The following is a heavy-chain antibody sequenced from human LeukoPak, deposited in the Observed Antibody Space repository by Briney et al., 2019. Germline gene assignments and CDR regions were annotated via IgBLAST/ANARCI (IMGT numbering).Heavy chain of an antibody. D-gene: IGHD6-13*01. J-gene: IGHJ4*02. CDR2: IYHSGST. CDR1: GDSISSYY. CDR3: ATGYSSTWYYFDY. V-gene: IGHV4-59*01. Sequence: SETLSLTCTVSGDSISSYYWSWIRQPPEKGLEWIGYIYHSGSTNYNPSLKSRVTISADTSKDQFSLKLASVTAADTAVYHCATGYSSTWYYFDYWGQGTLVTVSS.